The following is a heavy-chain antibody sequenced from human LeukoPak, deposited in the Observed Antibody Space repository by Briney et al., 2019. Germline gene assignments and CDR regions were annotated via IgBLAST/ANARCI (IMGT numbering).Heavy chain of an antibody. V-gene: IGHV3-23*01. CDR3: ASFSSGLPKYYFDY. J-gene: IGHJ4*02. CDR2: ISGSGGST. CDR1: GFTFSSYA. D-gene: IGHD6-19*01. Sequence: GGSLRLSCAASGFTFSSYAMSWVRQAPGKGLEWVSAISGSGGSTYYTDSVKGRFTISRDNAKNSLYLQMNSLRAEDTAVYYCASFSSGLPKYYFDYWGQGTLVTVSS.